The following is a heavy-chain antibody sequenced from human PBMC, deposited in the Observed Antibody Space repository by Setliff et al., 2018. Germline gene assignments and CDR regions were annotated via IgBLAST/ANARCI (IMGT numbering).Heavy chain of an antibody. V-gene: IGHV3-33*08. Sequence: GESLKISCAASGFTFSTYRMHWVRQAPGKGLEWVAVIWDDGVKKYHADSVKGRFTISRDNSKNTLYLQMNSLRPEDTAVYYCARTCSGSGCYAGLEAWGQGTPVTVSS. J-gene: IGHJ5*02. CDR2: IWDDGVKK. CDR1: GFTFSTYR. D-gene: IGHD2-15*01. CDR3: ARTCSGSGCYAGLEA.